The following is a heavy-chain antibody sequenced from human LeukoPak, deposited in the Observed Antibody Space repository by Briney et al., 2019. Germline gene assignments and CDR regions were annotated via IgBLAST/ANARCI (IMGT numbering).Heavy chain of an antibody. CDR1: GLSISKYW. D-gene: IGHD1-26*01. CDR3: YCEGF. J-gene: IGHJ4*02. V-gene: IGHV3-74*01. Sequence: GGSLRLSCAVSGLSISKYWLRWVRHVPGGGLVWVSGISSDGSNTRYAESAKGRFTISRDNAKNTLYLQMSSLRAEDTALYYCYCEGFWGQGTLVTVSS. CDR2: ISSDGSNT.